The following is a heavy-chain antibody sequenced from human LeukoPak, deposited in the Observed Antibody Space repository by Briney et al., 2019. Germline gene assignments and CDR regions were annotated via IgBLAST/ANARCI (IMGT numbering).Heavy chain of an antibody. CDR1: GFSFSGYW. CDR2: VKSDGSEK. V-gene: IGHV3-7*01. CDR3: ARDDRDISSFRFDY. J-gene: IGHJ4*01. D-gene: IGHD6-6*01. Sequence: GGSLRLSCAASGFSFSGYWMTWVRQAPGKGLEWVANVKSDGSEKYYVDSVKGRFTISRDNAKNSLHLQMNSLRAEDTAVYYCARDDRDISSFRFDYWGHGILVTVSS.